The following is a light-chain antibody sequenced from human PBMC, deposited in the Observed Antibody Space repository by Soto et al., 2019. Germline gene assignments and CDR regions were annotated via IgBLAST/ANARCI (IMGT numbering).Light chain of an antibody. J-gene: IGKJ5*01. CDR2: WAY. Sequence: DIVMTQSPDSLAVSLGERATIDCKSSQSLLYSSNNKNYLAWYQQKPGQPPKLLIYWAYTRDSGVPDRFTGSGAGTDFTLTISGLQAEDVAAYYCQQYYSSPITFGQGTRLEI. V-gene: IGKV4-1*01. CDR3: QQYYSSPIT. CDR1: QSLLYSSNNKNY.